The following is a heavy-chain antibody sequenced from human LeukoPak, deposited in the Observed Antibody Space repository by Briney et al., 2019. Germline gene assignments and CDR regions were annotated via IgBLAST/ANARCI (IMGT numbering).Heavy chain of an antibody. CDR3: AKELVVGAVDY. J-gene: IGHJ4*02. CDR2: ISSSSSTI. Sequence: GGSLRLSCAASGFTFSSYSMDWVRQAPGKGLEWVSYISSSSSTIYYADSVKGRFTISRDNSKNTLYLQMNSLRAEDTAVYYCAKELVVGAVDYWGQGTLVTVSS. D-gene: IGHD1-26*01. CDR1: GFTFSSYS. V-gene: IGHV3-48*01.